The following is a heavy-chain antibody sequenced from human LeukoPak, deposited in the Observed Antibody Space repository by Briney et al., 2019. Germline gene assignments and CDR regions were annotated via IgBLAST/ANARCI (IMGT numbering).Heavy chain of an antibody. V-gene: IGHV3-7*01. CDR2: IKQDGSEK. Sequence: PGGSLRLSCAASGFTFSSYWMSWVRQAPGKGLEWVANIKQDGSEKYYVDSVKGRFTISRDNAKNSLYLQMNSLRAEDTAVYYCARGVVPAAIDAFDIWGQGTMVTVYS. CDR3: ARGVVPAAIDAFDI. CDR1: GFTFSSYW. J-gene: IGHJ3*02. D-gene: IGHD2-2*01.